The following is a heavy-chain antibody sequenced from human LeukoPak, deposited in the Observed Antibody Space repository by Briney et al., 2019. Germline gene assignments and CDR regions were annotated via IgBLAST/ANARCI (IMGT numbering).Heavy chain of an antibody. CDR3: ARAGLDY. CDR1: GGSFSGYY. J-gene: IGHJ4*02. V-gene: IGHV4-34*01. Sequence: SETLSHTCAVYGGSFSGYYWSWIRQPPGKGLEWIGEINHSGSTNYNPSLKSRVTISVDTSKSQFSLKLSSVTAADTAVYYCARAGLDYWGQGTLVTVSS. CDR2: INHSGST.